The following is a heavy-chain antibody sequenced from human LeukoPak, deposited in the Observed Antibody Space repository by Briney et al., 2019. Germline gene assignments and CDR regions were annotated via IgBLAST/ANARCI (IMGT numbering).Heavy chain of an antibody. Sequence: ASVKVSCKTSGYTFTTYVINWVRQATGQGLEWMGWMNPKSGNSGYAQKFQGRVTMTRDTSISTAYMELSSLTSEDTAVYYCARVYGPIDYWGQGTLVTVSS. CDR1: GYTFTTYV. D-gene: IGHD2-8*01. CDR2: MNPKSGNS. V-gene: IGHV1-8*01. J-gene: IGHJ4*02. CDR3: ARVYGPIDY.